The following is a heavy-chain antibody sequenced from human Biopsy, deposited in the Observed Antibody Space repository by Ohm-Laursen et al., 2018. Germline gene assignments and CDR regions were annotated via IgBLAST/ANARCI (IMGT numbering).Heavy chain of an antibody. D-gene: IGHD4-23*01. CDR3: ARGSNEYGGLYFPH. Sequence: SETLSLTWTVSGGSFTGHYWSWIRQPPGKGLEWIGHISYTGYTSYKSSLKSRVTISLDTSRKHSSLRLTSLAAADTAVYYCARGSNEYGGLYFPHWGQGTLVTVSS. J-gene: IGHJ1*01. CDR2: ISYTGYT. V-gene: IGHV4-59*11. CDR1: GGSFTGHY.